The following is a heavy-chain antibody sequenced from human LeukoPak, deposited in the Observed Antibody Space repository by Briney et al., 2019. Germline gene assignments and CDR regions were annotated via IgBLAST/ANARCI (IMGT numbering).Heavy chain of an antibody. CDR3: ARDPPALGDYGSGSDFDY. J-gene: IGHJ4*02. D-gene: IGHD3-10*01. Sequence: GASVKVSCKASGYTFTSYYMHWVRQAPGQGLEWMGIINPSGGSTSYAQKFQGRVTMTRDMSTSTVYMELSSLRSEDTAVYYCARDPPALGDYGSGSDFDYWGQGTLVTVSS. CDR2: INPSGGST. CDR1: GYTFTSYY. V-gene: IGHV1-46*01.